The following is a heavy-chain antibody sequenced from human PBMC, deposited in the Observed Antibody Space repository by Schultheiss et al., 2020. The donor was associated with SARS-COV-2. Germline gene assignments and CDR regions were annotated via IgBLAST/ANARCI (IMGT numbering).Heavy chain of an antibody. Sequence: SETLSLTCTVSGDSIATSDYYWAWIRQSPGKGLEWIATLYYTGRSYYNPSLSSRIITSVDTSKNQFSLRLTSMTATDTAVYFCAGLRATFNGDYFRYFDPWGLGSLVNVSS. CDR3: AGLRATFNGDYFRYFDP. V-gene: IGHV4-39*01. CDR2: LYYTGRS. D-gene: IGHD2/OR15-2a*01. CDR1: GDSIATSDYY. J-gene: IGHJ5*02.